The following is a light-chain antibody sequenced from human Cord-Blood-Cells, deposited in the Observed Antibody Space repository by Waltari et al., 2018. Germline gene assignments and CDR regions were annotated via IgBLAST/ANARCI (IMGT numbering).Light chain of an antibody. Sequence: DIQMTQSPSSLSPSVGDRVTITCRASQSISSYLNWYQHKPGKAPKLLIYAASSLQSGVPSRFSGSGSGTDFTLTISSLQPEDFATYYCQQSYSTPLTFGGGTKVEIK. V-gene: IGKV1-39*01. J-gene: IGKJ4*01. CDR2: AAS. CDR3: QQSYSTPLT. CDR1: QSISSY.